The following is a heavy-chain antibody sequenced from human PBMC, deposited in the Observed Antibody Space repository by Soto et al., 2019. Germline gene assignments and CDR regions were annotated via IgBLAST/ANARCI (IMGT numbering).Heavy chain of an antibody. CDR3: ARGGSATFPFDY. Sequence: QLRLQESGSGQVKPSQTLTLTCSVSGGSINSGGYPWSWIRQPPGKGLEWIGFTFHGGSTYYNPSLKSRVTISLDRSRNQFSLNLNSVTAADTAVYYCARGGSATFPFDYWGQGALVTVSS. J-gene: IGHJ4*02. CDR1: GGSINSGGYP. CDR2: TFHGGST. D-gene: IGHD1-26*01. V-gene: IGHV4-30-2*01.